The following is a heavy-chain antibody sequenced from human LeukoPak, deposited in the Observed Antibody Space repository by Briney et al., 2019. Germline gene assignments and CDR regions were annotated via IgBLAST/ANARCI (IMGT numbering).Heavy chain of an antibody. D-gene: IGHD6-19*01. V-gene: IGHV4-39*01. CDR3: ASAGYSSGWYYFDY. CDR1: GDSISSSNSY. CDR2: IYYSGNT. Sequence: PSETLSLTCTVSGDSISSSNSYWGWIRQPPGKGLEWIGSIYYSGNTYYNASLKSRVTISVDTSKNQFSLKLSSVTAADTAVYYCASAGYSSGWYYFDYWGQGTLVTVSS. J-gene: IGHJ4*02.